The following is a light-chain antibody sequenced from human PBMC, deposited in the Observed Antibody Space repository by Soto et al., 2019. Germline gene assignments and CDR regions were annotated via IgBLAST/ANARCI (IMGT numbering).Light chain of an antibody. J-gene: IGKJ2*01. CDR3: QQYGSSPPYT. CDR1: QSISSNY. Sequence: EIVLTQSPGTLSLSPGERATLSCRASQSISSNYLSWYQQKPGQAPRLLIYGASSRDTGIPDRFSGSGSGTDFTFTISSLEPEDFAAYYCQQYGSSPPYTFGQGTKLEIK. CDR2: GAS. V-gene: IGKV3-20*01.